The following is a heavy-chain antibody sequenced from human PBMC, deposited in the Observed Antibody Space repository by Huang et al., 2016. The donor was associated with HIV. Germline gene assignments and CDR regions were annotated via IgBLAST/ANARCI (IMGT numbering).Heavy chain of an antibody. D-gene: IGHD3-16*01. J-gene: IGHJ4*02. CDR1: GYKFHIYE. CDR3: ARTKGEFDF. CDR2: IIGYNFST. V-gene: IGHV1-18*04. Sequence: QIHLVQSGPEVKQPGASVKVSCKASGYKFHIYEITWVRQTPGQCLEWMGWIIGYNFSTSFAQKFQARLTMTTDVSTSTAYLELRSLRLVDTAVYYCARTKGEFDFWGQGALVTVSS.